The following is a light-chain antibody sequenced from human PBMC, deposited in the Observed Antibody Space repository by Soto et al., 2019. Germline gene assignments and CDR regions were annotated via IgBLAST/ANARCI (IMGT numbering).Light chain of an antibody. J-gene: IGLJ2*01. CDR1: SSNIGSNT. CDR2: SYN. CDR3: AAWDDSLSGVV. V-gene: IGLV1-44*01. Sequence: QLVLTQPPSASGTPGQTVTISCSGSSSNIGSNTVCWYQHLPGTAPKLLIYSYNQRPSGVPDRFFGSKSGTSASLAISGLQSEDEADYYCAAWDDSLSGVVFGGGTKLTVL.